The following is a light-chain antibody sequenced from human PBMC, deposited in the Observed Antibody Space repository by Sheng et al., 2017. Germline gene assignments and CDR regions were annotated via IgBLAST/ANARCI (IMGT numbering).Light chain of an antibody. Sequence: QSVLTQPPSASGTPGQRVTISCSGSSSNIGSNTVNWYQQLPGTAPKLLIYSSNQRPSGVPDRFSGSKSGTSASLAISGLQSEDEADYYCASWDGNLNAYVVFGGGTKLTVL. J-gene: IGLJ2*01. CDR1: SSNIGSNT. V-gene: IGLV1-44*01. CDR3: ASWDGNLNAYVV. CDR2: SSN.